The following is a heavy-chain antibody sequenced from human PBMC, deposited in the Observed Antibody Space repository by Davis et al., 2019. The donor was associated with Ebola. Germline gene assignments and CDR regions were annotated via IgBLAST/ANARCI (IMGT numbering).Heavy chain of an antibody. CDR3: ASSGIVVVPAPMEWYFDL. V-gene: IGHV1-69*13. Sequence: SVKVSCKASGGTFSSYAISWVRQAPGQGLEWMGGIIPIFGTANYAQKFQGRVTITADESTSTAYMELSSLRSEDTAVYYCASSGIVVVPAPMEWYFDLWGRGTLVTVSS. CDR2: IIPIFGTA. CDR1: GGTFSSYA. J-gene: IGHJ2*01. D-gene: IGHD2-2*01.